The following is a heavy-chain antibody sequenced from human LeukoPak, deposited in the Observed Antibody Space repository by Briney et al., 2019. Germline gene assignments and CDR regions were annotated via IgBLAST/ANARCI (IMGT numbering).Heavy chain of an antibody. J-gene: IGHJ5*02. Sequence: GGSLRLSCVASGFIFSNYVMSWVRQAPGKGLEWVSSISSSSSYIYYADSVKGRFTISRDNAKNSLYLQMNSLRAEDTAVYYCAGKYYYDSSGQPWGQGTLVTVSS. CDR2: ISSSSSYI. CDR3: AGKYYYDSSGQP. D-gene: IGHD3-22*01. CDR1: GFIFSNYV. V-gene: IGHV3-21*01.